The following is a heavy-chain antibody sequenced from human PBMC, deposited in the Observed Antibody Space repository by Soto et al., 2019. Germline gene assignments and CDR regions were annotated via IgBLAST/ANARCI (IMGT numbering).Heavy chain of an antibody. J-gene: IGHJ6*03. CDR1: GYTFTNYY. V-gene: IGHV1-46*03. D-gene: IGHD4-17*01. Sequence: GASVKVSFKASGYTFTNYYMHWVRQAPGQGLEWMGMINPSGGSTNYAQKFQGRVTMTRDTSTSTVYMELSSLRSEDTAVYYCARGSNGNYYYYYYYMDVWGKGTTVTVSS. CDR2: INPSGGST. CDR3: ARGSNGNYYYYYYYMDV.